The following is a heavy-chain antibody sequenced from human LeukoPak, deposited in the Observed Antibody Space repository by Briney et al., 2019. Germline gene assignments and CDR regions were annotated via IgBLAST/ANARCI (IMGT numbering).Heavy chain of an antibody. D-gene: IGHD2-2*01. V-gene: IGHV4-34*01. J-gene: IGHJ1*01. CDR1: GGSFSGYY. Sequence: PSETLSLTCAVYGGSFSGYYWSWIRQPPGKGLEWIGEINHSGSTNYNPSLKSRVTISVDTSKNQFSLKLSSVTAADTALYYCARTLGYCSSTSCYFAEYFQHRGQGTLVTVSS. CDR2: INHSGST. CDR3: ARTLGYCSSTSCYFAEYFQH.